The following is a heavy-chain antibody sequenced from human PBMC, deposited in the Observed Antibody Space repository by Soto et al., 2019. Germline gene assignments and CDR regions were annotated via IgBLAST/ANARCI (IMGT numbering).Heavy chain of an antibody. CDR2: INPSGGST. CDR1: GYTFTSYY. CDR3: ARVGAIAAAGTRGNWFDP. V-gene: IGHV1-46*01. J-gene: IGHJ5*02. D-gene: IGHD6-13*01. Sequence: ASVKVSCKASGYTFTSYYMHWVRQAPGQGLEWMGIINPSGGSTSYAQKFQGRVTMTRDTSTSTVYMELSSLRSDDTAVYYCARVGAIAAAGTRGNWFDPWGQGTLVTVSS.